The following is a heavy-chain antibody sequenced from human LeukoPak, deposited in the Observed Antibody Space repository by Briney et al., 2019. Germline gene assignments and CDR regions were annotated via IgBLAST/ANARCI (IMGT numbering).Heavy chain of an antibody. CDR1: GFTFSSYA. CDR3: AKDHYYGSGSYLDY. J-gene: IGHJ4*02. Sequence: GGSLRLSCAASGFTFSSYAMSWVRQAPGKGLEWVSAISGSGGSTYYADSVKGRFTISRDNSKNTLYLQMNSLRAEDTAVYYCAKDHYYGSGSYLDYWGQGTLVTVSS. CDR2: ISGSGGST. V-gene: IGHV3-23*01. D-gene: IGHD3-10*01.